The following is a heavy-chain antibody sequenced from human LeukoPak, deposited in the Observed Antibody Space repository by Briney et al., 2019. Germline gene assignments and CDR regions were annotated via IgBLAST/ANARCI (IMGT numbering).Heavy chain of an antibody. CDR2: IYSSGST. J-gene: IGHJ4*02. D-gene: IGHD4-23*01. Sequence: SETLSLTCTVSGGSINSYYWSWIRQPAGKGLEWIGRIYSSGSTNYNPSLKSRVSMSVDTSKNQFSLKLTSVTAADTAVYYCARGGKATVVTMWGQGILVTVSP. CDR3: ARGGKATVVTM. CDR1: GGSINSYY. V-gene: IGHV4-4*07.